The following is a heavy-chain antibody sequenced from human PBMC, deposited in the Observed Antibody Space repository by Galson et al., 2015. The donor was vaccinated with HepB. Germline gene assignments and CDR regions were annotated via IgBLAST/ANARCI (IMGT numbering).Heavy chain of an antibody. J-gene: IGHJ4*02. Sequence: SLRLSCAASGFTFSSYAMSWVRQAPGKGLEWVSTVSGSGGNTYYADSVKGQFTISRDNSKNTLYLQMNSLRAEDTAVYYCVRQGGDCSSTSCYLPFFDYWGQGTLVTVSS. D-gene: IGHD2-2*01. V-gene: IGHV3-23*01. CDR2: VSGSGGNT. CDR1: GFTFSSYA. CDR3: VRQGGDCSSTSCYLPFFDY.